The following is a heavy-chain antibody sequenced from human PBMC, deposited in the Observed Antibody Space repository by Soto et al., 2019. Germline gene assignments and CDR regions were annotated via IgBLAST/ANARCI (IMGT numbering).Heavy chain of an antibody. Sequence: ASVKVSCKASGGTFSSYAISWVRQAPGQGLERMGGIIPIFGTANYAQKFQGRVTITADESTSTANMELSSLRSEAKAVYYCARVFNSGSLHWGQGTLVTVSS. CDR1: GGTFSSYA. CDR2: IIPIFGTA. D-gene: IGHD1-26*01. CDR3: ARVFNSGSLH. J-gene: IGHJ4*02. V-gene: IGHV1-69*13.